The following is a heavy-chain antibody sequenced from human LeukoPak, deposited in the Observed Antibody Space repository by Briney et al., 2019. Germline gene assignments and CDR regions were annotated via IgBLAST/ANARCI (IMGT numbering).Heavy chain of an antibody. J-gene: IGHJ4*02. Sequence: PGGSLRLSCAASVFSFTVYAIGSVCQAPGKGLEWVSAISGSGGSTYYADSVKGRFTISRDNSKNTLYLQMNSLRAEDTAVYYGCARGYGARSRSDYIDFCRQGTLVTVSS. V-gene: IGHV3-23*01. CDR1: VFSFTVYA. D-gene: IGHD4-17*01. CDR3: ARGYGARSRSDYIDF. CDR2: ISGSGGST.